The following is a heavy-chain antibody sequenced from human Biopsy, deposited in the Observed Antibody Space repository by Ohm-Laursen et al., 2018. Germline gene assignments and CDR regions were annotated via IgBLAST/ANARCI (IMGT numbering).Heavy chain of an antibody. V-gene: IGHV4-31*01. CDR1: GASISSAAYH. D-gene: IGHD6-13*01. J-gene: IGHJ5*02. CDR3: AGATSGTSLCDP. Sequence: SDTLSLTCTVSGASISSAAYHWSWIRQLPGKGLEWIGYISHSGSTSYNPSLRSLVTISTDTSTNQFSLKVRSVTAADTAMYYCAGATSGTSLCDPWGQGILVTVSS. CDR2: ISHSGST.